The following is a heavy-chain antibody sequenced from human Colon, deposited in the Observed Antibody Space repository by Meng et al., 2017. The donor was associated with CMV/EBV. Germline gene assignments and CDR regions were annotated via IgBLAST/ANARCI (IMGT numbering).Heavy chain of an antibody. CDR2: ISAYNGNT. J-gene: IGHJ5*02. Sequence: ASVKVSCKASGYTFTSYGISWVRQAPGQGLEWMGWISAYNGNTNYAQNLQDRVTMTSDTSTRTAYMELGSLRSDDTAVYYCARMWGGQQLVLDPWGQGTLVTVSS. CDR1: GYTFTSYG. CDR3: ARMWGGQQLVLDP. V-gene: IGHV1-18*01. D-gene: IGHD6-13*01.